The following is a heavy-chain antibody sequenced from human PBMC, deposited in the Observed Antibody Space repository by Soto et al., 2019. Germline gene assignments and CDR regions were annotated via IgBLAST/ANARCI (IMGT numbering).Heavy chain of an antibody. Sequence: QVQLQQWGAGLLKPSETLSLTCAVYGGSFSGYYWSWIRQPPGKGLEWIGEINHSGSTNYNPSLKSRVTISVDTSKNQFSLKLSSVTAADTAVYYCAFVPGYCTNGVCPYYYYGMDVWGQGTTVTVSS. CDR2: INHSGST. V-gene: IGHV4-34*01. D-gene: IGHD2-8*01. CDR3: AFVPGYCTNGVCPYYYYGMDV. J-gene: IGHJ6*02. CDR1: GGSFSGYY.